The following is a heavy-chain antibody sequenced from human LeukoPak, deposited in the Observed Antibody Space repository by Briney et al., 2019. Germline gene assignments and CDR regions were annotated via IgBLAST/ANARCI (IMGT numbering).Heavy chain of an antibody. Sequence: SETLSLTCTVSGGSISSSSYYWSWIRQPPGKGLEWIGYIYYSGSTNYNPSLKSRVTISVDTSKNQFSLKLSSVTAADTAVYYCASTEMAAFDPWGQGTLVTVSS. J-gene: IGHJ5*02. CDR3: ASTEMAAFDP. CDR2: IYYSGST. D-gene: IGHD5-24*01. CDR1: GGSISSSSYY. V-gene: IGHV4-61*01.